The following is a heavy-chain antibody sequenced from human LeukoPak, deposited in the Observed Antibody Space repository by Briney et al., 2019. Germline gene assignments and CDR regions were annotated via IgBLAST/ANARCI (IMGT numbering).Heavy chain of an antibody. Sequence: ASVKGSCKTSGYTFTGYYLHWVRQAPGQGLELMGWLNPSSGGAGSALMFQGRVSMTRDTSTSTAYMELSRLTSDDTAVYYCVRGSCSSTICYIDYWGQGTLVTVSS. V-gene: IGHV1-2*02. CDR1: GYTFTGYY. J-gene: IGHJ4*02. D-gene: IGHD2-2*01. CDR2: LNPSSGGA. CDR3: VRGSCSSTICYIDY.